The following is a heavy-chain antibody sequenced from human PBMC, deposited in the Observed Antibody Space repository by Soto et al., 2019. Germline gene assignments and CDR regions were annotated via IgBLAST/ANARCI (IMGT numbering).Heavy chain of an antibody. CDR2: IYYSGST. D-gene: IGHD6-25*01. Sequence: PSETLSLTCTVSRVSIISGTNYWAWIRQPPGKGLEWIANIYYSGSTFYNPSLKSRVTISLDTSKNQFSLKLRSVTAADTAVYYCARHEAGWYFDSWGQGTLVTVSS. CDR3: ARHEAGWYFDS. V-gene: IGHV4-39*01. J-gene: IGHJ4*02. CDR1: RVSIISGTNY.